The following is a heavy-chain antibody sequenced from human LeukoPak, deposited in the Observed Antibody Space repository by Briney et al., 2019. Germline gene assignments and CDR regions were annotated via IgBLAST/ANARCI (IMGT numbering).Heavy chain of an antibody. Sequence: GGSLRLSCAASAFTFSNHAMSWVRQAPGKGLEWVSVIYSGGSTYYADSVKGRFTISRDNSKNTLYLQMNSLRAEDTAVYYCARSSRYYYGMDVWGQGTTVTVSS. CDR3: ARSSRYYYGMDV. CDR1: AFTFSNHA. CDR2: IYSGGST. J-gene: IGHJ6*02. V-gene: IGHV3-53*01.